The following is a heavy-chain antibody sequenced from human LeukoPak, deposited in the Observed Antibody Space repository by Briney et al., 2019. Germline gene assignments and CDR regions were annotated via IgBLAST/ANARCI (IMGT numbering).Heavy chain of an antibody. CDR3: ARGGSGSWGNNWFDP. V-gene: IGHV4-4*02. J-gene: IGHJ5*02. CDR2: IYHSGST. Sequence: SETLSLTCAVSGGSISSSNWWSWVRQPPGKGLEWIGEIYHSGSTNYNPSLKSRVTISVDKSKNQFSLKLSSVTAADTAVYYCARGGSGSWGNNWFDPWGQGTLVTVSS. CDR1: GGSISSSNW. D-gene: IGHD3-10*01.